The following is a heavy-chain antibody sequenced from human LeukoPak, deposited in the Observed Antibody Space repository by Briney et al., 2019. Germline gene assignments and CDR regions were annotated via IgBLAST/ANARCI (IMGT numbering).Heavy chain of an antibody. J-gene: IGHJ3*02. CDR3: AREGGDYYDSSGYSPHAFDI. D-gene: IGHD3-22*01. CDR2: ITTSSSTI. CDR1: GFTFSRYS. Sequence: PGGSLRLSCAASGFTFSRYSMNWVRQAPGKGLEWVSYITTSSSTIYYADSVKGRFTISRDNAKNSLYLQMNSLRAEDTAVYYCAREGGDYYDSSGYSPHAFDIWGQGTMVTVSS. V-gene: IGHV3-48*01.